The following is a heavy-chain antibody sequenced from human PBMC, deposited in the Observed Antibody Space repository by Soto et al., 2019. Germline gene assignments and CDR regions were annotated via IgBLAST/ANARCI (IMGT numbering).Heavy chain of an antibody. J-gene: IGHJ4*02. Sequence: EVPLLESGGGLVQPGGSLRLSCAASGFTFSSYAMRWVRQAPGKGLEWVSAISGSGGSTYYADSVKGRFTISRDNSKNTLYLQWNSLRAEDTAVYYCARRGSGRDYDYWGQGTLVTVSS. CDR3: ARRGSGRDYDY. V-gene: IGHV3-23*01. D-gene: IGHD1-26*01. CDR2: ISGSGGST. CDR1: GFTFSSYA.